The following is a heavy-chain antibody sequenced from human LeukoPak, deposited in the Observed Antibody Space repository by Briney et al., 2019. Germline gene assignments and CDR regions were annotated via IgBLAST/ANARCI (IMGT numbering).Heavy chain of an antibody. Sequence: SVKVSCKASGGTFSSYAISWVRQAPGQGLEWMGGIIPIFGTANYAQKFQGRVTITADESTSTAYMELSSLRSEDTAVYYCARDNGGVGATTEWGQGPLVTVSS. V-gene: IGHV1-69*13. CDR1: GGTFSSYA. J-gene: IGHJ4*02. D-gene: IGHD1-26*01. CDR2: IIPIFGTA. CDR3: ARDNGGVGATTE.